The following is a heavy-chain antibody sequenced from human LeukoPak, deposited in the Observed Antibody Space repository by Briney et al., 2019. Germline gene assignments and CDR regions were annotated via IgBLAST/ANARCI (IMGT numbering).Heavy chain of an antibody. Sequence: GGSLRLSCAASGFTLSTNYMNWVRQAPGKGLEWVSILYSGSDTYYADSVKGRFTISRDDSRNTLFLHMNSLKAEDTAIYYCARVGDHFHWFLDLWGRGTLVAVSS. CDR1: GFTLSTNY. CDR2: LYSGSDT. V-gene: IGHV3-53*01. D-gene: IGHD2-21*01. CDR3: ARVGDHFHWFLDL. J-gene: IGHJ2*01.